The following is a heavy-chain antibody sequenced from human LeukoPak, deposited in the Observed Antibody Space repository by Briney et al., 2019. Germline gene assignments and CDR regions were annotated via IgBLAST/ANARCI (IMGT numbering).Heavy chain of an antibody. CDR3: TTLESYDSSGYYLDY. CDR1: GVTVSIAW. J-gene: IGHJ4*02. V-gene: IGHV3-15*01. Sequence: GGSLRLSCAASGVTVSIAWMSWVRQAPGKGLEWVGRIKRKTDGGTTDYAAPVKGRFTISRDDSENALHLQMNSLKTEDTAVYYCTTLESYDSSGYYLDYWGQGTLVTVSS. D-gene: IGHD3-22*01. CDR2: IKRKTDGGTT.